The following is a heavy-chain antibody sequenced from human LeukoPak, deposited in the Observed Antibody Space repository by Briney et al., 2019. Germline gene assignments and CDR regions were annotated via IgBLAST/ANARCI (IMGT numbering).Heavy chain of an antibody. V-gene: IGHV4-39*07. Sequence: PSETLSLTCTVSGGSISSSSYYWGWIRQPPGKGLEWIGEINHSGSANYSPSLKSRVTISVDTSKNQFSLKLSSVTAADTAVYYCARVPTRDIVVVPAAMGMDVWGQGTTVTVSS. J-gene: IGHJ6*02. D-gene: IGHD2-2*01. CDR3: ARVPTRDIVVVPAAMGMDV. CDR2: INHSGSA. CDR1: GGSISSSSYY.